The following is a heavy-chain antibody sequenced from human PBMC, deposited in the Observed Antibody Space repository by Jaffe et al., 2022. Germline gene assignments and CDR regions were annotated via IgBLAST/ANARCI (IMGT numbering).Heavy chain of an antibody. CDR1: GGSISSSSYY. D-gene: IGHD2-2*01. CDR2: IYYSGST. J-gene: IGHJ5*02. V-gene: IGHV4-39*01. CDR3: ARHAGGDPQLLGWFDP. Sequence: QLQLQESGPGLVKPSETLSLTCTVSGGSISSSSYYWGWIRQPPGKGLEWIGSIYYSGSTYYNPSLKSRVTISVDTSKNQFSLKLSSVTAADTAVYYCARHAGGDPQLLGWFDPWGQGTLVTVSS.